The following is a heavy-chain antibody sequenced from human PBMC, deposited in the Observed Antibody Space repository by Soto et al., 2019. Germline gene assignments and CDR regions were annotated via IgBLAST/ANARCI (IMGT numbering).Heavy chain of an antibody. D-gene: IGHD3-22*01. CDR3: AGSGYYHNSGTDV. Sequence: SETLSLTCTVSGGSVSSGSYYWSWIRQPPGKGLEWIGYIYYSGSTNYNPSLKSRVTVSVDRSKNQFSLKLSSVTAADTAVYYCAGSGYYHNSGTDVWGQGTTVTVS. CDR2: IYYSGST. CDR1: GGSVSSGSYY. V-gene: IGHV4-61*01. J-gene: IGHJ6*02.